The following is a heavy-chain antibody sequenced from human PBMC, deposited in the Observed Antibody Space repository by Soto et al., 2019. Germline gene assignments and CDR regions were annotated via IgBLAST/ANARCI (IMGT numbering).Heavy chain of an antibody. CDR1: GFTFSSYE. CDR2: ISSSGSTI. Sequence: PGGSLRLSCAASGFTFSSYEMNWVRQAPGKGLEWVSYISSSGSTIYYADSVKGRFTISRDNAKNSLYLQMNSLRAEDTAVYYCARETDSSSSPCWGQGTLVTVSS. D-gene: IGHD6-6*01. J-gene: IGHJ4*02. CDR3: ARETDSSSSPC. V-gene: IGHV3-48*03.